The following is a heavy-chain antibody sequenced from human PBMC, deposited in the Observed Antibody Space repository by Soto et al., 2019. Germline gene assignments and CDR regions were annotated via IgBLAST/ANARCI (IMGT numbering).Heavy chain of an antibody. CDR3: ARVTTKSRAGLLWFGELYDWFDP. D-gene: IGHD3-10*01. CDR1: GGTFSSYA. J-gene: IGHJ5*02. CDR2: IIPIFGTA. V-gene: IGHV1-69*13. Sequence: AVKVSCKSSGGTFSSYAISWVRQAPGQGLEWMGGIIPIFGTANYAQKFQGRVTITADESTSTAYMELSSLRSEDTAVYYCARVTTKSRAGLLWFGELYDWFDPWGQGTLVTVSS.